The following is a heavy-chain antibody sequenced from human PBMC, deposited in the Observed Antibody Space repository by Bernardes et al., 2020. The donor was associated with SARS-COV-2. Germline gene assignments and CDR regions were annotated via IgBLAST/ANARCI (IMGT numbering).Heavy chain of an antibody. D-gene: IGHD6-19*01. CDR3: AKLSSGWFADAFDI. V-gene: IGHV3-23*01. CDR2: ISGSGGST. CDR1: GFTFSSYA. Sequence: GGSLRLSCAASGFTFSSYAMSWVRQAPGNGLEWVSVISGSGGSTNYADSVKGRFTISRDNSKNTLYLQMNSLRAEDTAVYYCAKLSSGWFADAFDIWGQGTMVTVSS. J-gene: IGHJ3*02.